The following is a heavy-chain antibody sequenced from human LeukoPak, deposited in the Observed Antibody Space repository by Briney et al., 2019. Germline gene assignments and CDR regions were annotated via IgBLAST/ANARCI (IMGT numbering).Heavy chain of an antibody. Sequence: GVSLRLSCAASVFTFSSYEMNGVRQAPGKGLEGGSDISSSCSTTYYTDSVKGRFTISRDNSRNILYVQMNSLRVEDQAIYYCAKERENYFEFDFWGQGPLVTVSS. CDR3: AKERENYFEFDF. D-gene: IGHD1-7*01. CDR2: ISSSCSTT. J-gene: IGHJ4*02. CDR1: VFTFSSYE. V-gene: IGHV3-48*03.